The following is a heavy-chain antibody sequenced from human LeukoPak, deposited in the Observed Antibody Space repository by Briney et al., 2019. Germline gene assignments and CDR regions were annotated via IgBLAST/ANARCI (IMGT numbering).Heavy chain of an antibody. J-gene: IGHJ4*02. D-gene: IGHD6-19*01. V-gene: IGHV3-9*01. CDR1: GFTFDEYA. Sequence: GGSLRLSCAASGFTFDEYAMHWVRQAPGKGLEWVSGISWNSDSIGYADSVKGRFTISRDNAKNSLYLQMNSLRPEDTAFYYCAKLITSVVAGTEYYFDHWGQGTLVTVSS. CDR3: AKLITSVVAGTEYYFDH. CDR2: ISWNSDSI.